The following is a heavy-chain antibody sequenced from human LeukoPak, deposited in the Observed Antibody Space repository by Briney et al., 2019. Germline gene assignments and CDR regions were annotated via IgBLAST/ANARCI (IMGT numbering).Heavy chain of an antibody. CDR3: ARGAVRHTAMAINMSDRGIAFDI. Sequence: SVKVSCKASGGTFSSYAISWVRQAPGQGLEWMGGIIPIFGTANYAQKFQGRVTITADESTSTAYMELSSLRSEDTAVYYCARGAVRHTAMAINMSDRGIAFDIWGQGTMVTVSS. J-gene: IGHJ3*02. V-gene: IGHV1-69*01. D-gene: IGHD5-18*01. CDR2: IIPIFGTA. CDR1: GGTFSSYA.